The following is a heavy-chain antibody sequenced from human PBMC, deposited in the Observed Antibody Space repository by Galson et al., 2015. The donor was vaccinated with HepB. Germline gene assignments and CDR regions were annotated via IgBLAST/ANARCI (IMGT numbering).Heavy chain of an antibody. Sequence: SLRLSCAASGFPLSFYGMHWVCQVPGKGLVWVSYINGDGSDRSYADSVKGRFTISRDNAKTTVYLQMNSLRAEDTAVYYCARDPLYDRSGSYFGLDVWGQGTTVTVSS. CDR1: GFPLSFYG. CDR3: ARDPLYDRSGSYFGLDV. J-gene: IGHJ6*02. V-gene: IGHV3-74*01. D-gene: IGHD3-22*01. CDR2: INGDGSDR.